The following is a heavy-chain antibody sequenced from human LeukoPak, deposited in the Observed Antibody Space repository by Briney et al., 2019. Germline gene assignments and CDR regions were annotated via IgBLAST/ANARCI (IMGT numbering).Heavy chain of an antibody. CDR1: TFTLNNYW. CDR2: IKQDGSEK. V-gene: IGHV3-7*05. CDR3: ASRAGYTGSWSAFDY. D-gene: IGHD6-13*01. Sequence: GGSLRLSCTASTFTLNNYWMSWVRQAPGKGLEWVANIKQDGSEKYYVDSVKGRFTISRGNAKNSLYLQMNSLRAEDTAVYYCASRAGYTGSWSAFDYWGQGTLVTVSS. J-gene: IGHJ4*02.